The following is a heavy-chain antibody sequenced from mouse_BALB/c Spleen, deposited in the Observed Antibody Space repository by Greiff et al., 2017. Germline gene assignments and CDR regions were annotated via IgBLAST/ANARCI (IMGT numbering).Heavy chain of an antibody. Sequence: EVMLVESGGGLVQPGGSMKLSCVASGFTFSNYWMNWVRQSPEKGLEWVAEIRLKSNNYATHYAESVKGRFTISRDDSKSSVYLQMNNLRAEDTGIYYCTRGSTMIRSFDYWGQGTTLTVSS. CDR3: TRGSTMIRSFDY. D-gene: IGHD2-4*01. CDR1: GFTFSNYW. J-gene: IGHJ2*01. CDR2: IRLKSNNYAT. V-gene: IGHV6-6*02.